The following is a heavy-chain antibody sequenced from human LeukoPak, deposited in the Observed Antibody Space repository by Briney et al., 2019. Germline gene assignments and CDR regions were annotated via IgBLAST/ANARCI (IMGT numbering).Heavy chain of an antibody. J-gene: IGHJ6*02. CDR1: GFTFSSYG. V-gene: IGHV3-30*18. Sequence: GGSLRLSCAASGFTFSSYGMHWVRQAPGKGLEWVAVISYDGSNKYYADSVKGRFTISRDNSKNTLYLQMNSLRAEDTAVYYCAKDEVVVGPLGYIAVAGRYGMDVWGQGTLVTVSS. CDR2: ISYDGSNK. CDR3: AKDEVVVGPLGYIAVAGRYGMDV. D-gene: IGHD6-19*01.